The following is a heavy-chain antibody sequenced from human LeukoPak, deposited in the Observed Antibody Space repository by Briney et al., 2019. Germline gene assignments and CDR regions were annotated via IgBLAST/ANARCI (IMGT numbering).Heavy chain of an antibody. D-gene: IGHD2-15*01. CDR2: IKQDGSEK. CDR3: AKDREFRDIVVVVAAMTH. V-gene: IGHV3-7*01. CDR1: GFTFSSYW. J-gene: IGHJ4*02. Sequence: PGGSLRLSCAASGFTFSSYWMSWVRQAPGKGLEWVANIKQDGSEKYYVDSVKGRFTISRDNAKNSLYLQMNSLRAEDTAVYYCAKDREFRDIVVVVAAMTHWGQGTLVTVSS.